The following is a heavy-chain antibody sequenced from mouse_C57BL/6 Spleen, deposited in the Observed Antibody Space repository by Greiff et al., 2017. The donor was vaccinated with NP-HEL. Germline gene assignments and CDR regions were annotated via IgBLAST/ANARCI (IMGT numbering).Heavy chain of an antibody. V-gene: IGHV1-62-2*01. CDR3: ARHEEGGYSDYEYAMDY. CDR1: GYTFTEYT. D-gene: IGHD2-13*01. CDR2: FYPGSGSI. Sequence: VQLQQSGAELVKPGASVKLSCKASGYTFTEYTIHWVKQRSGQGLEWIGWFYPGSGSIKYNETFKDKATLTADKSSSTVNMELRRLTSEDSAVYFCARHEEGGYSDYEYAMDYWGQGTSVTVSS. J-gene: IGHJ4*01.